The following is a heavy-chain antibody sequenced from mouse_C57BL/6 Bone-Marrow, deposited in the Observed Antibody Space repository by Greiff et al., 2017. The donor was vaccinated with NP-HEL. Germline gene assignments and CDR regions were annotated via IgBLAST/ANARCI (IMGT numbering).Heavy chain of an antibody. CDR3: ARGLGNSLRFAY. J-gene: IGHJ3*01. D-gene: IGHD2-1*01. CDR2: ISDGGSYT. CDR1: GFTFSSYA. V-gene: IGHV5-4*01. Sequence: EVHLVESGGGLVKPGGSLKLSCAASGFTFSSYAMSWVRQTPEKRLEWVATISDGGSYTYYPDNVKGRFTISRDNAKNNLYLQMSHLKSEDTAMYYCARGLGNSLRFAYWGQGTLVTVSA.